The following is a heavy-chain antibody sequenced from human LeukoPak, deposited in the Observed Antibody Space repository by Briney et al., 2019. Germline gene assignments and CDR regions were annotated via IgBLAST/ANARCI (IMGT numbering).Heavy chain of an antibody. CDR3: ARGALRSYDSSGYYDDAFDI. D-gene: IGHD3-22*01. Sequence: SVKVSCKASGGTFSSYAISWVRQAPGQGLEWMGGIIPIFGTANYAQKFQGRVTITADESTSTAYMELSRLRSDDTAVYYCARGALRSYDSSGYYDDAFDIWGQGAMVTVSS. V-gene: IGHV1-69*13. CDR2: IIPIFGTA. CDR1: GGTFSSYA. J-gene: IGHJ3*02.